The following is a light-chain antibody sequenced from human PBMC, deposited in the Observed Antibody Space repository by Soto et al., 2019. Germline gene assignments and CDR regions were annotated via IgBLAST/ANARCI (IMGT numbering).Light chain of an antibody. CDR1: SSDVGGYNY. CDR2: EVS. Sequence: QSALTQPPSASGSPGQSVTISCTGTSSDVGGYNYVSWYQHHPGKAPKVMIYEVSMRPSGVPDRFSGSKSVNTASLTVSGLQAEDEADYYCSSYAGSDAGVFGGGTKLTVL. CDR3: SSYAGSDAGV. V-gene: IGLV2-8*01. J-gene: IGLJ3*02.